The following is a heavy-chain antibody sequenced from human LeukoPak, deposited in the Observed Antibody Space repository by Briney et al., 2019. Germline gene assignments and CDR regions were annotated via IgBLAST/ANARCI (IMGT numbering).Heavy chain of an antibody. CDR1: GFTFSSYS. D-gene: IGHD3/OR15-3a*01. CDR3: AGVGGLVINY. V-gene: IGHV3-21*01. J-gene: IGHJ4*02. CDR2: ISSSSSYI. Sequence: GGSLRLSCAASGFTFSSYSMSWVRQAPGKGLEWVSSISSSSSYIYYADSVKGRFTISRDNAKNSLYLQMNSLRAEDTAVYYCAGVGGLVINYWGQGTLVTVSS.